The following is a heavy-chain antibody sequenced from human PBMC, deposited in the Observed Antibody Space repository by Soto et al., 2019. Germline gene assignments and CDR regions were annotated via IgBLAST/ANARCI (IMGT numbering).Heavy chain of an antibody. CDR2: ITGSGANT. CDR1: GLTFASFG. V-gene: IGHV3-23*01. Sequence: EVQLLESGGGLVQPGGSLRLSCAASGLTFASFGMSWVRQAPGKGLEWVSAITGSGANTYYADSVKGRFTISRDNSKSSLYLQMNSLRAEDTAVYYCAKGPTIFGGVINVWEYYYGMDVWGQGTTVTVSS. J-gene: IGHJ6*02. CDR3: AKGPTIFGGVINVWEYYYGMDV. D-gene: IGHD3-3*01.